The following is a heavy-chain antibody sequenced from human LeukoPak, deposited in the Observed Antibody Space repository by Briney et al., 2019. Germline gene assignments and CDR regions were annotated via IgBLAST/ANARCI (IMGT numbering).Heavy chain of an antibody. CDR2: ISWNSGSI. J-gene: IGHJ2*01. V-gene: IGHV3-9*01. CDR1: GFTFDDYA. D-gene: IGHD5-18*01. CDR3: AKRGYGASNNWYFDL. Sequence: PGRSLRLSCAASGFTFDDYAMHWVRQAPGKGLEWVSGISWNSGSIGYADSVKGRFTISRDNAKNSLYLQMNSLRAEDTALYYCAKRGYGASNNWYFDLWGRGTLVTVSS.